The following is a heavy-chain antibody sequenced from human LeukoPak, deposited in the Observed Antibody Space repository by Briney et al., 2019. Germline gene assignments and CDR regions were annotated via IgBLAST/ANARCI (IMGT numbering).Heavy chain of an antibody. CDR2: MNQDGSEK. CDR1: GFTLSTYW. D-gene: IGHD1-26*01. J-gene: IGHJ4*02. CDR3: ARGGELLRPADY. V-gene: IGHV3-7*01. Sequence: PGGSLRLSCAASGFTLSTYWMSWVRQAPGKGLEWVANMNQDGSEKYYVDSVKGRFTISRDNAKNSLYLQMNNLRPEDTAVYYCARGGELLRPADYWGQGTLVTVSS.